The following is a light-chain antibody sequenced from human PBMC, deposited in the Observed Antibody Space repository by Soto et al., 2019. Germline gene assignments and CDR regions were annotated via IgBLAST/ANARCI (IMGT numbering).Light chain of an antibody. CDR2: EVT. J-gene: IGLJ1*01. CDR3: TSFTSTSSLYV. CDR1: SSDVGGYNY. V-gene: IGLV2-14*01. Sequence: QSALTQPRSVSGSPGQSVTISCTGTSSDVGGYNYVSWYQQLPGKAPKLMIYEVTIRPSGISNRFSGSKSGNTASLTISGLQAEDEADYFCTSFTSTSSLYVFGTGTKVTVL.